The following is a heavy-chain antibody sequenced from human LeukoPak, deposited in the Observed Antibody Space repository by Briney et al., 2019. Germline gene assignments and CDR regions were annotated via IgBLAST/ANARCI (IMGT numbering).Heavy chain of an antibody. Sequence: SETLSLTCAVYGGSFSPYYWSWIRQPPGKGLEWIGEINHSGSTNYNPSLKSRVTISVDTSKNQFSLRLNSVTAADTAVYYCARGAGPVSEYYYDSSGYRRIPPLWFDPWGQGTLVTVSS. CDR2: INHSGST. D-gene: IGHD3-22*01. V-gene: IGHV4-34*01. J-gene: IGHJ5*02. CDR1: GGSFSPYY. CDR3: ARGAGPVSEYYYDSSGYRRIPPLWFDP.